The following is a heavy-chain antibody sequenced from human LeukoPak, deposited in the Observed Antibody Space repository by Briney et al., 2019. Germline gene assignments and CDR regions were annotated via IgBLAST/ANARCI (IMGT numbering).Heavy chain of an antibody. CDR2: INHSGSA. J-gene: IGHJ4*02. D-gene: IGHD3-16*01. CDR1: AGSFSGYF. CDR3: AILAGQLAFDY. V-gene: IGHV4-34*01. Sequence: SASLYPTCAAYAGSFSGYFWSWMRQPPGQGLEWIGEINHSGSARYNPSLKSRVTISVDTSKNQFSLKLSAVTAADTAVYYCAILAGQLAFDYWGQGTLVTASS.